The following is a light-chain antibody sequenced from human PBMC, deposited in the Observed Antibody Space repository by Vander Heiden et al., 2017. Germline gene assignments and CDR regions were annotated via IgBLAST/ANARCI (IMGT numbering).Light chain of an antibody. CDR1: SSNIGSNY. CDR3: AAWDDTLRGPV. J-gene: IGLJ1*01. Sequence: QSVLTQPPSASGTTGQRVTISCSGVSSNIGSNYVCWYQQLPGTAPKLLIYRNNRRPSGVPDRFSGSKSGTSASLAISGLRSDDEADYYCAAWDDTLRGPVFGTGTKVTVL. CDR2: RNN. V-gene: IGLV1-47*01.